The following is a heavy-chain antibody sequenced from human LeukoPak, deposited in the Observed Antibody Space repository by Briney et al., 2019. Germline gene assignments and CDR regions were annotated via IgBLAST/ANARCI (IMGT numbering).Heavy chain of an antibody. CDR2: IKKDGSEK. Sequence: PGGSLRLSCAASGFTFSSYWMSWVRQAPGKGLEWVANIKKDGSEKYYVDSVKGRFTISRDNAKTSLYLQMNSLRAEDTAVYYCAKALRYYDSSGRDPFDYWGQGTLVTVSS. D-gene: IGHD3-22*01. CDR3: AKALRYYDSSGRDPFDY. J-gene: IGHJ4*02. CDR1: GFTFSSYW. V-gene: IGHV3-7*01.